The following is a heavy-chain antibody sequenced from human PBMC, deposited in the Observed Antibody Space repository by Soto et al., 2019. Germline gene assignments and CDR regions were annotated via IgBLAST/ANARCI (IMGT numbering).Heavy chain of an antibody. V-gene: IGHV4-31*03. D-gene: IGHD1-7*01. CDR3: ARDSREVELWNYRLRGFDY. CDR1: GGSISSGGYY. Sequence: KPSETLSLTCTVSGGSISSGGYYWSWIRQHPGKGLEWIGYIYYSGSTYYNPSLKSRVTISVDTSKNQFSLKLSSVTAADTAVYYCARDSREVELWNYRLRGFDYWGQGTLVTVSS. CDR2: IYYSGST. J-gene: IGHJ4*02.